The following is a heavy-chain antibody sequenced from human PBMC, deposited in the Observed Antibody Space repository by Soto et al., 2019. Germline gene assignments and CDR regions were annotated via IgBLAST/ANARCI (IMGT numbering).Heavy chain of an antibody. D-gene: IGHD1-26*01. J-gene: IGHJ4*02. Sequence: SLKGRFTISRDNARKSLYLHMNSLSDEDTAVYYCARDFVGRFDYWGQGTLVSVSS. CDR3: ARDFVGRFDY. V-gene: IGHV3-48*02.